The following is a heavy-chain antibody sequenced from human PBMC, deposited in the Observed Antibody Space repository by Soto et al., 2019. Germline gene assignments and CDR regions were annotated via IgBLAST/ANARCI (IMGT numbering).Heavy chain of an antibody. D-gene: IGHD1-1*01. V-gene: IGHV1-69*01. J-gene: IGHJ4*02. CDR3: VRAPHNNRFKFFR. Sequence: QVQLVQSGAEVKKPGSSVTVSCKVSGGTFSGTAINWVRQAPGQGHEWLGGIIPMFAITHYAPKFQGRVAITAHDSTSTAYMQMNSLRSADTAVYHCVRAPHNNRFKFFRWVQGTRVSVSS. CDR2: IIPMFAIT. CDR1: GGTFSGTA.